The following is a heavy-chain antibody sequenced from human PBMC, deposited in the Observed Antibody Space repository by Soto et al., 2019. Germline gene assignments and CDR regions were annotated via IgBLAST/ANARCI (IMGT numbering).Heavy chain of an antibody. V-gene: IGHV3-23*01. CDR1: GFTFSNFA. Sequence: EVRLLESGGGLVEPWGSLRLSCAASGFTFSNFAMNWVRQAPGKGLEWVSGISGGGTITYYSDSVKGRFTITRDNSRTTLYLQMNSLRAEDTAIYFCARDRSYYGSGEDVWGQGTTVTVFS. CDR3: ARDRSYYGSGEDV. D-gene: IGHD3-10*01. CDR2: ISGGGTIT. J-gene: IGHJ6*02.